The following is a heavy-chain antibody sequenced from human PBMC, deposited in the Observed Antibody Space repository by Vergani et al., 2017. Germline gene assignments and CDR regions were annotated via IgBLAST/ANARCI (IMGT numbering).Heavy chain of an antibody. J-gene: IGHJ4*01. CDR2: IRSDESRR. CDR1: GFTFNSYG. Sequence: QVQLVESGGGVVQPGGSLRLSCAASGFTFNSYGMHWVRQAPGKGLEWVASIRSDESRRYYGDSMEGPFTISRDNSKNTLYLQMKSLRPEDTAVYYCAKEGGGYCSGGTCYPEYWAHGTLVIVSS. V-gene: IGHV3-30*02. CDR3: AKEGGGYCSGGTCYPEY. D-gene: IGHD2-15*01.